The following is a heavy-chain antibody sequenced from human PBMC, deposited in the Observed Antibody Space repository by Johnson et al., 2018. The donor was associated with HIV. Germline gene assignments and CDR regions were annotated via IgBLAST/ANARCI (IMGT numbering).Heavy chain of an antibody. CDR1: GFTFSSYW. CDR3: ARVSTVTRYDAFDI. CDR2: IKQDGSEK. D-gene: IGHD4-17*01. V-gene: IGHV3-7*05. J-gene: IGHJ3*02. Sequence: VQLVESGGGLVQPGGSLRLSCAASGFTFSSYWMSWVRQAPGKGLEWVANIKQDGSEKYYVDSVKGRFTISRDNAKNSLYMQMNSLRAEDTAVNYCARVSTVTRYDAFDIWGQGTMVTVSS.